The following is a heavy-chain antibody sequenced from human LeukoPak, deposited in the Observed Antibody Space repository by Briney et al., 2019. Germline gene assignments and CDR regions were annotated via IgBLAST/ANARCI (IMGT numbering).Heavy chain of an antibody. CDR1: GGSFSGYY. V-gene: IGHV4-34*01. Sequence: PSETLSLTCAVYGGSFSGYYWSWIRQPPGKGLEWIGEINHSGSTNYNPSLKSRVTISVDTSKNQFSLKLSSVTAADTAVYYCARAGSDSSSWYVDWFDPWGQGTLVTVSS. J-gene: IGHJ5*02. CDR2: INHSGST. CDR3: ARAGSDSSSWYVDWFDP. D-gene: IGHD6-13*01.